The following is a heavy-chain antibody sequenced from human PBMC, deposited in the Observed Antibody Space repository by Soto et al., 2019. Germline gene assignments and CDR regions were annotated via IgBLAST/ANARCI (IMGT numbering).Heavy chain of an antibody. D-gene: IGHD3-10*01. CDR2: AYYRSQWFY. CDR1: GDSVSSNSAA. CDR3: ARQRYYGAGRYSLDF. J-gene: IGHJ6*04. Sequence: PSETLSLTCAISGDSVSSNSAAWNWIRQSPSRGLEWLGRAYYRSQWFYDSAVSVKSRITVIPDTSKNQFSLQLSSVTPTDTAVYYCARQRYYGAGRYSLDFWGKGTTVTVSS. V-gene: IGHV6-1*01.